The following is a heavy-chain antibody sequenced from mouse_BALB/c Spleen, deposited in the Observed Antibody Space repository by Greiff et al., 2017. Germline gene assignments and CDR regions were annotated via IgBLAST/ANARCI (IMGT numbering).Heavy chain of an antibody. J-gene: IGHJ2*01. Sequence: DVKLVESGGGLVQPGGSRKLSCAASGFTFSSFGMHWVRQAPEKGLEWVAYISSGSSTIYYADTVKGRFTISRDNPKNTLFLQMTSLRSEDTAMYYCARGGPLITTVVAHFDYWGQGTTLTVSS. CDR3: ARGGPLITTVVAHFDY. CDR2: ISSGSSTI. D-gene: IGHD1-1*01. CDR1: GFTFSSFG. V-gene: IGHV5-17*02.